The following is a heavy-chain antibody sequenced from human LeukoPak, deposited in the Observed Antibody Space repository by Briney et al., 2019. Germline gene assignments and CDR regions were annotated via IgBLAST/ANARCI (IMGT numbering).Heavy chain of an antibody. CDR3: ARENYYYYMDV. CDR1: GGSISSGTYF. Sequence: SETLSLTCTVSGGSISSGTYFWGWIRQPPGNGLEWIGSVSYSGGTYYNPSFRSRVTISRDTSKNQFSLNLNSVTAADTAVYYCARENYYYYMDVWGKGTTVTISS. CDR2: VSYSGGT. V-gene: IGHV4-39*02. J-gene: IGHJ6*03.